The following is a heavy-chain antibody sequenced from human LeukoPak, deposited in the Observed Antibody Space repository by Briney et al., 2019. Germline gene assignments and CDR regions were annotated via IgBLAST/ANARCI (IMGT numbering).Heavy chain of an antibody. Sequence: GGSLRLSCAASGFTFSSYWMHWVRQAPGKGLVWVSRINSDGSSTSYADSVKGRFTISRDNAKNSLYLQMNSLRAEDTAVYYCASHYTVTTFWYWGQGTLVTVSS. CDR1: GFTFSSYW. V-gene: IGHV3-74*01. CDR3: ASHYTVTTFWY. J-gene: IGHJ4*02. D-gene: IGHD4-17*01. CDR2: INSDGSST.